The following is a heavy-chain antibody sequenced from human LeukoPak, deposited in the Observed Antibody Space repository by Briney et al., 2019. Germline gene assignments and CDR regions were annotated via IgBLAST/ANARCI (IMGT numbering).Heavy chain of an antibody. V-gene: IGHV5-10-1*01. CDR3: ARQGRAYCSGTTCYASFWY. CDR2: VDPSDSNT. CDR1: GYGFTNNW. D-gene: IGHD2-2*01. J-gene: IGHJ4*02. Sequence: GGSLRISCKGSGYGFTNNWISWVRPMPGKGLGWMGRVDPSDSNTHYSPSFQGLVTISADKSISTAYLQWTSLKASDTAMYYCARQGRAYCSGTTCYASFWYWGQGTPVTVSS.